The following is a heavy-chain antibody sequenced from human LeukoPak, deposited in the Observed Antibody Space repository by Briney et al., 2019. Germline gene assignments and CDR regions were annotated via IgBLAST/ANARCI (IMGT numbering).Heavy chain of an antibody. CDR3: AKNSGGTCYSHLDY. J-gene: IGHJ4*02. CDR1: GFTFSSYG. Sequence: GGSLRLSCAASGFTFSSYGMTWVRQTPGKGLEWVSGISGSGGSTYYEDSVKGRFTISRDNSKNTLYLQMNSLRAEDTAVYYCAKNSGGTCYSHLDYWGQGTLVTVSS. V-gene: IGHV3-23*01. D-gene: IGHD2-15*01. CDR2: ISGSGGST.